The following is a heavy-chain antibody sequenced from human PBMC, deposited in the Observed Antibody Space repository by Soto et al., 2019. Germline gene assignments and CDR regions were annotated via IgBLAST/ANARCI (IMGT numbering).Heavy chain of an antibody. J-gene: IGHJ3*02. D-gene: IGHD6-13*01. CDR1: GFTFDDYA. Sequence: GGSLRLSCSASGFTFDDYAMHWVRQAPGKGLEWVSGISWNSGSIGYADSVKGRFTISRDNAKNSLYLQMNSLRAEDTALYYCAKDQAAAARGAFDIWGQGTMVTVSS. V-gene: IGHV3-9*01. CDR3: AKDQAAAARGAFDI. CDR2: ISWNSGSI.